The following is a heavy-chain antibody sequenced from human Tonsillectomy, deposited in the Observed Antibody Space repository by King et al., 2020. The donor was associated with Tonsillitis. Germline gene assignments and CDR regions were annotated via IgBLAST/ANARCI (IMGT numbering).Heavy chain of an antibody. D-gene: IGHD6-19*01. J-gene: IGHJ4*02. CDR1: GFTFSSYA. Sequence: VQLVESGGGFVQPGGSLRLSCAASGFTFSSYAMSWVRQAPGKGLEWVSAISGSGGSTYYADSVKGRFTISRDKSKNTLYLQMNSLRAEDTAVYYCAKATGANSGWYDYWGQGTLVTVSS. CDR3: AKATGANSGWYDY. V-gene: IGHV3-23*04. CDR2: ISGSGGST.